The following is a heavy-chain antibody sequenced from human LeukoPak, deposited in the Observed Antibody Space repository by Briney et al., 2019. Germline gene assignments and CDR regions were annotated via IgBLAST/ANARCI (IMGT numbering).Heavy chain of an antibody. Sequence: GASVKVSCKASGGSFSSYGISWVRQAPGQGLEWMGRIIPVLRMANYAQNFQDRVKLTADMSTTTVYMEMSSLRSDDTAVYFCARDEREEYSDSGGYSEWWGQGTLVTVSS. J-gene: IGHJ4*02. V-gene: IGHV1-69*04. D-gene: IGHD3-22*01. CDR1: GGSFSSYG. CDR2: IIPVLRMA. CDR3: ARDEREEYSDSGGYSEW.